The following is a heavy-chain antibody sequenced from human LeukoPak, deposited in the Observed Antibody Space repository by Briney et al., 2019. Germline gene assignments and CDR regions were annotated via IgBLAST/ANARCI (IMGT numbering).Heavy chain of an antibody. CDR1: GFTVSSNY. Sequence: GGSLRLSCAASGFTVSSNYMSWIRQAPGKGLEWVLYIGNSGSTIYYADAVKGRFTISRDNAKNSLYLQMNSLRVEDTAVYYCARGYGDDGIDFYYMDVWGKGTTVTVSS. J-gene: IGHJ6*03. CDR3: ARGYGDDGIDFYYMDV. CDR2: IGNSGSTI. D-gene: IGHD4-17*01. V-gene: IGHV3-11*01.